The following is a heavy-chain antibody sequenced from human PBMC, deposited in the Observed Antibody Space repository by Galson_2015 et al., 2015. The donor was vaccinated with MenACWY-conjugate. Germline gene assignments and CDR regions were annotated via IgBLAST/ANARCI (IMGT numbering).Heavy chain of an antibody. CDR3: ARGGQGLAAAEDNWFDP. CDR1: GFTFSSYW. D-gene: IGHD6-13*01. J-gene: IGHJ5*02. V-gene: IGHV3-74*01. CDR2: INSDGSST. Sequence: LRLSCAVSGFTFSSYWMHWVRQGPGKGLVWVSRINSDGSSTNYADSVKGRFTISRDNAKNTLYLQMNSLRAEDTAVYYCARGGQGLAAAEDNWFDPWGQGTLVTVSS.